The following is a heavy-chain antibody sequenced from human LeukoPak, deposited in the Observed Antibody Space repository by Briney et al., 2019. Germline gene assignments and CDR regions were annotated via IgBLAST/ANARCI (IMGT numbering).Heavy chain of an antibody. V-gene: IGHV4-39*07. CDR2: IYYSGST. D-gene: IGHD3-3*01. CDR3: ARALAGYDFWSGYSPNNWFDP. CDR1: GGSISSSSYY. Sequence: SETLSLTCTVSGGSISSSSYYWGWIRQPPGKGLEWIGSIYYSGSTYYNPSLKSRVTISVDTSKNQFSLKLSSVTAADTAVYYCARALAGYDFWSGYSPNNWFDPWGQGTLVTVSS. J-gene: IGHJ5*02.